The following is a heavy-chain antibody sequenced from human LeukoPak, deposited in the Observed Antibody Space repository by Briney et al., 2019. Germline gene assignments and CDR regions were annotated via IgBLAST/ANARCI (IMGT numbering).Heavy chain of an antibody. CDR1: GFSLRTSGVG. CDR2: IYWDDDK. V-gene: IGHV2-5*02. Sequence: SGPTLLYPTPTLTLTCTFSGFSLRTSGVGVGWIRQPPAKALEWLSLIYWDDDKRYSPSPTSRPTITKHTSKNQVVLTMTNMDPVDTATYYCAHVDTAMENWGQGTLVTVSS. J-gene: IGHJ4*02. CDR3: AHVDTAMEN. D-gene: IGHD5-18*01.